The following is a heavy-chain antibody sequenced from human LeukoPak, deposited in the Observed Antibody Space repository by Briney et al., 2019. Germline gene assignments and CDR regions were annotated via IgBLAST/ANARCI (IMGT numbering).Heavy chain of an antibody. CDR2: IYGSGDA. Sequence: PSETLSLTCTVSGGSIGGYYWTWIRQPAGKRLECIGRIYGSGDANYNPSLKSRVTISVDTSKNQFSLKLSSVTAADTAVHYCARARGYSYGEVLENWGQGTLVTVSS. D-gene: IGHD5-18*01. J-gene: IGHJ4*02. CDR1: GGSIGGYY. V-gene: IGHV4-4*07. CDR3: ARARGYSYGEVLEN.